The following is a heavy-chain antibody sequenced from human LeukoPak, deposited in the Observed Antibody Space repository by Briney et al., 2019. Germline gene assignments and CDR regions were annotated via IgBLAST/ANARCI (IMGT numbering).Heavy chain of an antibody. CDR1: GFTFTDYW. V-gene: IGHV3-7*03. CDR3: ARGFASSVYVRLDY. Sequence: GGSLRLSCAASGFTFTDYWMNWVRQAPGKGLEWVANIKQDGSEKFYVDSVRGRFTISRDNAKNSLYLQMNSLRAEDTAVYYCARGFASSVYVRLDYWGQGTLVTVSS. J-gene: IGHJ4*02. CDR2: IKQDGSEK. D-gene: IGHD5/OR15-5a*01.